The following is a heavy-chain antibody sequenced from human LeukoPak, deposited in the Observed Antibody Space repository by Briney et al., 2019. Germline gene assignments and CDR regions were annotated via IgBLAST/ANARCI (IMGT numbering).Heavy chain of an antibody. CDR2: IYSGGST. J-gene: IGHJ4*02. CDR1: GLTVSSNY. CDR3: ARDSGGYSYDY. V-gene: IGHV3-53*04. Sequence: GGSLRLSCAASGLTVSSNYMSWVRQAPGKGLEWVSVIYSGGSTYYADSVKGRFTISRHNSKNTLYLQMNSLRAEDTAVYYCARDSGGYSYDYWGQGTLVTVSS. D-gene: IGHD5-18*01.